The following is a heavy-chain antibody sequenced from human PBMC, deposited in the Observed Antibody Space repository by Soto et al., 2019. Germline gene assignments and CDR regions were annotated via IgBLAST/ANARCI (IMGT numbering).Heavy chain of an antibody. J-gene: IGHJ6*02. CDR3: ARHHYHILIVNAPILYGMFG. CDR1: GYTFTSYD. Sequence: ASVKVSCKASGYTFTSYDINWVRQATGQGLEWMGWMNPNSGNTGYAQKFQGRVTMTRNTSISTAYMELSSLRSEDTAFFFFARHHYHILIVNAPILYGMFGWG. CDR2: MNPNSGNT. D-gene: IGHD2-8*01. V-gene: IGHV1-8*01.